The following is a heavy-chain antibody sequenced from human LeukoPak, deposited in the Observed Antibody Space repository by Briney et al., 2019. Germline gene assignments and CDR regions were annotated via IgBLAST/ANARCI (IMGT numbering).Heavy chain of an antibody. CDR2: IIPILGIA. J-gene: IGHJ4*02. V-gene: IGHV1-69*04. CDR3: ARCGFYCSGGSCYSGGFDY. CDR1: GGTFSSYA. Sequence: SVKVSCKASGGTFSSYAISWVRQAPGQGLEWMGRIIPILGIANYAQKFQGRVTITADKSTSTAYMELSSLRSEDTAVYYCARCGFYCSGGSCYSGGFDYWGQGTLVTVSS. D-gene: IGHD2-15*01.